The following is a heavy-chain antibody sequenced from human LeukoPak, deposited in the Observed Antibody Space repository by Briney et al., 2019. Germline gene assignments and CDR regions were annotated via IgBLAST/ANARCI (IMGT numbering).Heavy chain of an antibody. Sequence: GGSLRLSCEASGFTFSAYAMTWVRQAPGKGLEWVSSIGSDNKPHYADSVKGRFTISRDNSKNTLYLQMNSRRVEDTAVYYCARGDYYDSSGHSQYFQHWGQGTRVTVSS. CDR1: GFTFSAYA. V-gene: IGHV3-23*05. D-gene: IGHD3-22*01. CDR3: ARGDYYDSSGHSQYFQH. J-gene: IGHJ1*01. CDR2: IGSDNKP.